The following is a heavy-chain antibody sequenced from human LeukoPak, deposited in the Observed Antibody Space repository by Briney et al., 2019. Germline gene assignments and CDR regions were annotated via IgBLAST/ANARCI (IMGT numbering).Heavy chain of an antibody. V-gene: IGHV1-8*01. J-gene: IGHJ6*03. D-gene: IGHD6-19*01. CDR1: GYTFTSYD. Sequence: GASVKVSCKASGYTFTSYDINWVRQATGQGLEWMGWMNPNSGNTGYAQKFQGRVTMTRNTSISTAYMELSSLRSEDTAVYYCARGSDSSGWYLASYCMDVWGKGTTVTVSS. CDR2: MNPNSGNT. CDR3: ARGSDSSGWYLASYCMDV.